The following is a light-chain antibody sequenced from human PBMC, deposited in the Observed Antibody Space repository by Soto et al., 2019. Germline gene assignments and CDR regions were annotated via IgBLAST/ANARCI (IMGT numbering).Light chain of an antibody. Sequence: EIVLTKPPGTLSLSAGERATLSCRASQSVSSSYLAWYQQKPGQAPRLLIYGASSRATGIPDRFSGSGSGTDFTLTISRLEPEDFAVYYCQQYGRSQTFGQGTKVDIK. CDR1: QSVSSSY. J-gene: IGKJ1*01. CDR3: QQYGRSQT. V-gene: IGKV3-20*01. CDR2: GAS.